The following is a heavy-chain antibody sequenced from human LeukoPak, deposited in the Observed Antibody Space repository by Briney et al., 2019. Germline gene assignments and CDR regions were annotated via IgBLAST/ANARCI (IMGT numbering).Heavy chain of an antibody. CDR3: ARHQGKYNWNDDYYYYYGMDV. CDR1: GDSYTSPY. CDR2: FFSNGKT. J-gene: IGHJ6*02. V-gene: IGHV4-59*08. Sequence: SETLSLTCTVSGDSYTSPYWSWIRQPPGEGLEWVGSFFSNGKTYYNPSLNNRLITSGDTSKNQFSLKLSSVTAADTAVYYCARHQGKYNWNDDYYYYYGMDVWGQGTTVTVSS. D-gene: IGHD1-1*01.